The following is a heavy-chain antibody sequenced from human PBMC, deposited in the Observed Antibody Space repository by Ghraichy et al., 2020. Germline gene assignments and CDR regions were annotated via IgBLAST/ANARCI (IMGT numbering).Heavy chain of an antibody. CDR2: ISYDGSNK. Sequence: GESLNISCAASGFTFSSYAMHWVRQAPGKGLEWVAVISYDGSNKYYADSVKGRFTISRDNSKNTLYLQMNSLRAEDTAVYYCARVNPAKVVPAAIGVWGQGTTVTVSS. D-gene: IGHD2-2*01. CDR1: GFTFSSYA. CDR3: ARVNPAKVVPAAIGV. J-gene: IGHJ6*02. V-gene: IGHV3-30-3*01.